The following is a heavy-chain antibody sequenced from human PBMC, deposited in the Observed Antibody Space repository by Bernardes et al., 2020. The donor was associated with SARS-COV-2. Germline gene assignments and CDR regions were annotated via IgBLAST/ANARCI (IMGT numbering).Heavy chain of an antibody. J-gene: IGHJ4*02. CDR3: VRGPSDGHGRFEY. CDR2: ISGDGRTT. V-gene: IGHV3-74*01. Sequence: GGSLRLSCAASGFTFSSYWMHWVRQAPGKGPVWVSRISGDGRTTTYADSVKGRFTISRDNARNTLYLQMNSLRDEDTAIYYCVRGPSDGHGRFEYWGQGTLGTVSS. CDR1: GFTFSSYW.